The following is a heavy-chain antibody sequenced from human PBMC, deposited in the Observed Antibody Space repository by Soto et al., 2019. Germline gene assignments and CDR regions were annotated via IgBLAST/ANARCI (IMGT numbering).Heavy chain of an antibody. V-gene: IGHV4-59*08. Sequence: PSETLSLTCTVSGGSISSYYWSWIRQPPGKGLEWIGYIYYSGSTNYNPSLKSRVTISVDTSKNQFSLKLSSVTAADTAVYDWSRHVGYRSGFDDWGQGTLVTVSS. D-gene: IGHD5-12*01. J-gene: IGHJ4*02. CDR3: SRHVGYRSGFDD. CDR1: GGSISSYY. CDR2: IYYSGST.